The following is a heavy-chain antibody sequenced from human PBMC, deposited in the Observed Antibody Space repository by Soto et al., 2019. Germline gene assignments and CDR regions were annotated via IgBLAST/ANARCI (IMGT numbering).Heavy chain of an antibody. CDR1: GFTFDDYA. V-gene: IGHV3-9*01. CDR3: AKVGVIAVAGAFDL. CDR2: ISWNSGSI. J-gene: IGHJ3*01. D-gene: IGHD6-19*01. Sequence: EVQLVESGGCLVQPGRSLRLSCAASGFTFDDYAMHWVRQAPGKGLEWVSGISWNSGSIGYADSVKGRCTISRDNAKNSLYLQMNSLRAEDTALYYCAKVGVIAVAGAFDLWGQGTMVTVSS.